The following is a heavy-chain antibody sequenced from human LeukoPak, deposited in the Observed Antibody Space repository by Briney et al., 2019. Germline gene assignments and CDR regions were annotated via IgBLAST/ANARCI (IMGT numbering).Heavy chain of an antibody. Sequence: PSGGSLRLSCAASGFTFSSYGMHWVRQAPGKGLEWVALISSDGINKYFADSVKGRFTISTDNSKNTLYLQMNSLRPEDTAVYYCARDLGTTVTEGTTQVGYWGQGTLVTVSS. J-gene: IGHJ4*02. D-gene: IGHD4-17*01. CDR3: ARDLGTTVTEGTTQVGY. CDR2: ISSDGINK. CDR1: GFTFSSYG. V-gene: IGHV3-30*03.